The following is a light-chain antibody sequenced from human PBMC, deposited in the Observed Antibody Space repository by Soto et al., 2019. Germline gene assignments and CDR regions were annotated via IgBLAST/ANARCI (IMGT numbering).Light chain of an antibody. CDR2: AES. V-gene: IGKV1-9*01. J-gene: IGKJ4*01. Sequence: DIQLTQSPSFLSASVGDRVTITCRASHGIAGSLAWYQQKPGKPPKLLIYAESTLQSGVPSRFSGSGSGTRGTLTISSLQPEDFATYYCQQVKSYPRTFGGGTRVEIK. CDR1: HGIAGS. CDR3: QQVKSYPRT.